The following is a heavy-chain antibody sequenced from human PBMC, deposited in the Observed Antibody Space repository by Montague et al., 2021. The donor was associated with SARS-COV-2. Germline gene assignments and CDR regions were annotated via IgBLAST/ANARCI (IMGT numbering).Heavy chain of an antibody. Sequence: SETLSLTCTVSGGSISSSSYYWGWIRQPPGKGLEWIGSIDYSGSTYYNPSLESRVTISVDTSKNQFSLKLSSVTAADTAVYYCARPVSYYDILSSSTNWFDPWGQGTLVTVSS. CDR2: IDYSGST. D-gene: IGHD3-9*01. CDR3: ARPVSYYDILSSSTNWFDP. V-gene: IGHV4-39*01. J-gene: IGHJ5*02. CDR1: GGSISSSSYY.